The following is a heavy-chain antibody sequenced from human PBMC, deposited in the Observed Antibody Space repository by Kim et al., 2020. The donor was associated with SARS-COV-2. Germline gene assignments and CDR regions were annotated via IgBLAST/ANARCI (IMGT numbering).Heavy chain of an antibody. CDR2: IDPSDSYT. CDR3: ARLGYYDSSGYSEDY. CDR1: GYRFTSYY. D-gene: IGHD3-22*01. J-gene: IGHJ4*02. Sequence: GESLKISCKGSGYRFTSYYISWVRQMPGKGLEWMGRIDPSDSYTNYSPSFQGHVTISADKSISTAYLQWSSLKASDTAMYYCARLGYYDSSGYSEDYWGQGTLVTVSS. V-gene: IGHV5-10-1*01.